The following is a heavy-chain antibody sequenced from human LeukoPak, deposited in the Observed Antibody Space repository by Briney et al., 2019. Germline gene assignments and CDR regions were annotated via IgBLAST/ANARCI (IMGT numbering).Heavy chain of an antibody. CDR3: ARVFLPRDGYNFFRPMYYFDY. J-gene: IGHJ4*02. V-gene: IGHV4-30-4*01. Sequence: SQTLSLTCTVSGGSISSGDYYWSWIRQPPGKGLEWIGYIYYSGSTYYNPSLKSRVTISVDTSKNQFSLKLNSMTAADTAVYFCARVFLPRDGYNFFRPMYYFDYWGQGTLVTVSS. CDR2: IYYSGST. D-gene: IGHD5-24*01. CDR1: GGSISSGDYY.